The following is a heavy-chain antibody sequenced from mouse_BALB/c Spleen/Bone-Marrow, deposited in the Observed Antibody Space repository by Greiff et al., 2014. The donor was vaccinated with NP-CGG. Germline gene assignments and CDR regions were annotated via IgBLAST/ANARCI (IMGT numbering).Heavy chain of an antibody. V-gene: IGHV1-4*02. J-gene: IGHJ4*01. CDR2: INPSSGYT. CDR3: VRENYDYDEDTMDY. D-gene: IGHD2-4*01. CDR1: GYTFTYYT. Sequence: VQGVESAAELARPGASVKMSCKTSGYTFTYYTMHWVKQRPGQGLEWIGYINPSSGYTDYNQKFKDKTALTTDKSSSTAYLQLSSLTSDDSSVFYCVRENYDYDEDTMDYWGQGTSVTVSS.